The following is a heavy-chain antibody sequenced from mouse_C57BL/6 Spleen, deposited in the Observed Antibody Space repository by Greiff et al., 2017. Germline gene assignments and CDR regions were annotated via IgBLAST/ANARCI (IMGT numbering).Heavy chain of an antibody. CDR1: GFTFSDAW. Sequence: EVKLMESGGGLVQPGGSMKLSCAASGFTFSDAWMDWVRQSPEKGLEWVAEIRNKANNHATYYAESVKGRFTISRDDSKSSVYLQMNSLRAEDTGIYYCTRGWLRGYAMDYWGQGTSVTVSS. CDR2: IRNKANNHAT. D-gene: IGHD2-3*01. J-gene: IGHJ4*01. CDR3: TRGWLRGYAMDY. V-gene: IGHV6-6*01.